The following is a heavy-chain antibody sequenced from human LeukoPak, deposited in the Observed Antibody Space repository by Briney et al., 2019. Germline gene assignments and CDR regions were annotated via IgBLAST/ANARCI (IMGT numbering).Heavy chain of an antibody. J-gene: IGHJ3*02. CDR3: ARDGAGGAFDI. Sequence: SETLSLTCTVSGYSLSSGYYWGWIRQPPGKGLEWIGSIYHSGSTYYNPSLKSRVTISVDTSKNQFSLKLSSVTAADTAVYYCARDGAGGAFDIWGQGTMVTVSS. V-gene: IGHV4-38-2*02. CDR2: IYHSGST. CDR1: GYSLSSGYY. D-gene: IGHD1-26*01.